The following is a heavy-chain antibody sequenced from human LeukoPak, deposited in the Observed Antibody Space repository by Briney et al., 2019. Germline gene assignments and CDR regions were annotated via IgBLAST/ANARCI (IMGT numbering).Heavy chain of an antibody. Sequence: GGSLRLSCAASGFTFSTYWMSWVRQAPGKGLEWVANIKGDGSEKNYVGSVKGRFTISKDNAKNSLYLQMNSLRAEDTAVYYCAKDSPFGGNWGQGTLVTVSS. D-gene: IGHD1-26*01. V-gene: IGHV3-7*01. J-gene: IGHJ4*02. CDR3: AKDSPFGGN. CDR2: IKGDGSEK. CDR1: GFTFSTYW.